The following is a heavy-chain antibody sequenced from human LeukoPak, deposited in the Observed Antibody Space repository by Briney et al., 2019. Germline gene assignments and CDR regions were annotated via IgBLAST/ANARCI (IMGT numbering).Heavy chain of an antibody. CDR2: INPSGGST. CDR3: AREAVPRRGYSSSWYYY. CDR1: GYTFTSYY. Sequence: WASVKVSCKASGYTFTSYYMHWVRQAPGQGLEWMGIINPSGGSTSYAQKFQGRVTMTRDTSTSTAYMELSSLRSEDTAVYYCAREAVPRRGYSSSWYYYWGQGTLVTVSS. D-gene: IGHD6-13*01. V-gene: IGHV1-46*01. J-gene: IGHJ4*02.